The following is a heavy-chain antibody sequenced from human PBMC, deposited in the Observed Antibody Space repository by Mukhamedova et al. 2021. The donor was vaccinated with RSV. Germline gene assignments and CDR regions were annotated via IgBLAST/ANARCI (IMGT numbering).Heavy chain of an antibody. D-gene: IGHD4-23*01. CDR3: ARSVEGHFDY. V-gene: IGHV3-48*02. CDR2: ITSDTLTI. J-gene: IGHJ4*02. Sequence: NWVCQAPGKGLEWISYITSDTLTINYADSVKGRFTISRDNGKNSLYLQMNSLRDGDTAIYYCARSVEGHFDYWGQGTPVT.